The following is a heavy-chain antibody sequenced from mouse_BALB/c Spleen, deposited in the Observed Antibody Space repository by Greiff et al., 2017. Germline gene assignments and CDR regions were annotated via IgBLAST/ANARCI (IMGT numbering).Heavy chain of an antibody. V-gene: IGHV5-6-3*01. Sequence: EVKLMESGGGLVQPGGSLKLSCAASGFTFSSYGMSWVRQTPDKRLELVATINSNGGSTYYPDSVKGRFTISRDNAKNNLYLQMSSLKSEDTAMYCCARGKISAYWGQGTLVTVSA. CDR3: ARGKISAY. CDR1: GFTFSSYG. CDR2: INSNGGST. J-gene: IGHJ3*01.